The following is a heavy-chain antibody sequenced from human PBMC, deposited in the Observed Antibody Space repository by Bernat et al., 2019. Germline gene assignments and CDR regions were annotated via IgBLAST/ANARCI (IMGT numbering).Heavy chain of an antibody. CDR1: DGAFSTYY. CDR3: ARGGVDNSNYGGLFDS. Sequence: QVQLQQWGAGLLKPSETLSLTCAVSDGAFSTYYWGWICQPPGKGLEWIGEINHSGSTNYNPSLKSRVTMSVDTSRNRFSLKLSSVTAADSAIYFCARGGVDNSNYGGLFDSWGQGTLLTVSS. CDR2: INHSGST. J-gene: IGHJ4*02. V-gene: IGHV4-34*02. D-gene: IGHD4-4*01.